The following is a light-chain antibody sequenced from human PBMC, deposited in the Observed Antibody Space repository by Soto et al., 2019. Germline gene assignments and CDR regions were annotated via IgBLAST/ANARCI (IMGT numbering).Light chain of an antibody. Sequence: IVMAPAPAPLALSLGEGATLSCTASQNIISNLVWYQQKPGQAPRLLIYGASTRATDAPARFSGSGSGTEFTLTISSLQSEDFAVYYCEQYNSWPRTFGQGTKV. CDR1: QNIISN. J-gene: IGKJ1*01. CDR3: EQYNSWPRT. CDR2: GAS. V-gene: IGKV3-15*01.